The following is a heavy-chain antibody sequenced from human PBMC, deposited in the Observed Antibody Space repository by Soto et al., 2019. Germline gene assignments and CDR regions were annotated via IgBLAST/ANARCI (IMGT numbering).Heavy chain of an antibody. CDR2: IYHSGST. J-gene: IGHJ4*02. V-gene: IGHV4-59*01. CDR1: GDTITDYY. Sequence: PSETLSLTCTVSGDTITDYYWSWIRQPPGKGLEWIGYIYHSGSTYYNPSLKSRVTISIDTSKTQFSLKLSSVTAADTAVYYCARASRNYFDYWGQGTLVTVSP. CDR3: ARASRNYFDY.